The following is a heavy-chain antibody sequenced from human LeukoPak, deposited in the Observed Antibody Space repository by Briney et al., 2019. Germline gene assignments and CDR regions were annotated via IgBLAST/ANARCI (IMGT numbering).Heavy chain of an antibody. D-gene: IGHD3-3*01. J-gene: IGHJ4*02. CDR2: ISGSGDST. Sequence: QSGGSLRLSCAASGFTFSNYAMRWVRQAPGKGLEWVSGISGSGDSTYYADSVKGRFTISRDNSKNTLYLQMNSLRAEDTAVYYCARNFYDFWSGYTTFDYWGQGILVTVSS. V-gene: IGHV3-23*01. CDR1: GFTFSNYA. CDR3: ARNFYDFWSGYTTFDY.